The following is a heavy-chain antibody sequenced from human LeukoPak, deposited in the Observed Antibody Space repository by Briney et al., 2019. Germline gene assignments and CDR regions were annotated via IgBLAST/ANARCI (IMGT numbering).Heavy chain of an antibody. CDR1: GGSISNSIYY. CDR3: ARPGLGGVANFDY. Sequence: PSETLSLTCTVSGGSISNSIYYWGWIRQPPGKGLEWIGSIYYSGNTYYNTSLKSRVTISVDTSKNQFSLKLSSVTAADTAVYFCARPGLGGVANFDYWGQGTLVTVSS. D-gene: IGHD3-3*01. J-gene: IGHJ4*02. CDR2: IYYSGNT. V-gene: IGHV4-39*01.